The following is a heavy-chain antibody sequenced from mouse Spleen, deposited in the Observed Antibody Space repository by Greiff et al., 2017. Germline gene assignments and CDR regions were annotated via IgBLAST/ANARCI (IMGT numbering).Heavy chain of an antibody. D-gene: IGHD3-3*01. CDR1: GFTFSDYG. CDR3: ARQRAGYFDY. Sequence: DVQLVESGGGLVQPGGSLKLSCAASGFTFSDYGMAWVRQAPRKGLEWVAFISNLAYSIYYADTVTGRFTISRENATNTLYLEMSSLRSEDTAMYYCARQRAGYFDYWGQGTTLTVSS. CDR2: ISNLAYSI. J-gene: IGHJ2*01. V-gene: IGHV5-15*01.